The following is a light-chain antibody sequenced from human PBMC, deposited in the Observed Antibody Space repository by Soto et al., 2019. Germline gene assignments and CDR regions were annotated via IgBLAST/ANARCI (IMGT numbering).Light chain of an antibody. J-gene: IGKJ1*01. CDR1: QSISSW. V-gene: IGKV1-5*01. CDR3: QQYNSYPWT. Sequence: DIQMTQSPSTLSASVGYRVTITCRASQSISSWLAWYQQKPGKAPKLLIYAASRLEGGVPSRFSGSGSGTEFTLTISSLQPDDFSTYYCQQYNSYPWTGGQGTKVEIK. CDR2: AAS.